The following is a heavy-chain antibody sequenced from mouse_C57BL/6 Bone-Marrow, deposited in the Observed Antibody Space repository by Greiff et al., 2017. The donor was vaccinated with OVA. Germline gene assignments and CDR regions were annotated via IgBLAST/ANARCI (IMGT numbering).Heavy chain of an antibody. D-gene: IGHD2-4*01. CDR3: ARCYDYDGDWYFDV. CDR1: GYAFTNYL. J-gene: IGHJ1*03. V-gene: IGHV1-54*01. Sequence: VKLMESGAELVRPGTSVKVSCKASGYAFTNYLIEWVKQRPGQGLEWIGVINPGSGGTNYNEKFKGKATLTADKSSSTAYMQISSLTSEDSAVYYCARCYDYDGDWYFDVWGTGTTVTVSS. CDR2: INPGSGGT.